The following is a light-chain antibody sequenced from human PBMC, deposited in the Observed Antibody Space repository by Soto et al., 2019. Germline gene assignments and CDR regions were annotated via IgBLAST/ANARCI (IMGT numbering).Light chain of an antibody. J-gene: IGKJ4*01. CDR1: QGVSGN. CDR2: GAS. Sequence: EIVMTQSPATLSVSPGERATLSCRASQGVSGNLAWYQQKPGQAPRLLIYGASTRATGIPARLSGSGSGTDFTLTISRLEPEDFAVYYCQQYGSSLLTFGGGTKVDIK. CDR3: QQYGSSLLT. V-gene: IGKV3-15*01.